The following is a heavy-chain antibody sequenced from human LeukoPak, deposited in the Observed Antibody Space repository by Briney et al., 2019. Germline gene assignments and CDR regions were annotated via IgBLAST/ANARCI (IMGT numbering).Heavy chain of an antibody. V-gene: IGHV3-21*04. CDR2: ISSSSSYI. J-gene: IGHJ4*02. CDR3: TTWVGAHFDF. D-gene: IGHD1-26*01. CDR1: GGSISSSS. Sequence: ETLSLTCTVSGGSISSSSYYWGWIRQAPGKGLEWVSSISSSSSYIYYADSVKGRFTISRDNSKNTLYLQMNSLRAEDAAVYFCTTWVGAHFDFWGQGTLVTVSS.